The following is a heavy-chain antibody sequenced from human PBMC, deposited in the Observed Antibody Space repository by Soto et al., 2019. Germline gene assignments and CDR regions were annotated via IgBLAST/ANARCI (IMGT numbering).Heavy chain of an antibody. J-gene: IGHJ4*02. CDR2: ISPYTGNT. Sequence: GASVKVSCKASGYIFVNYGIAWVRQAPGQGLEWMGWISPYTGNTHSATKVQGRLTITTDTSTSTAYMELRSLRSDDTAVYYCARDGGYSGSYWGQGTLVTVSS. D-gene: IGHD1-26*01. CDR3: ARDGGYSGSY. CDR1: GYIFVNYG. V-gene: IGHV1-18*01.